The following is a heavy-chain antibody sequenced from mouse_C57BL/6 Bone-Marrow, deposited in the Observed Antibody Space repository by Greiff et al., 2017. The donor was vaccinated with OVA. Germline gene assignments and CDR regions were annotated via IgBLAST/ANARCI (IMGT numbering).Heavy chain of an antibody. Sequence: VQLQQPGAELVKPGASVKLSCKASGYTFTSYWMHWVKQRPGRGLEWIGRIDPNSGGTKYNEKFKSKATLTVDKPSSTAYMQLRGLTAEDSAVYYCAGGGTGPWGNYFDYWGQGTTLTVSS. CDR3: AGGGTGPWGNYFDY. V-gene: IGHV1-72*01. J-gene: IGHJ2*01. CDR1: GYTFTSYW. CDR2: IDPNSGGT. D-gene: IGHD4-1*01.